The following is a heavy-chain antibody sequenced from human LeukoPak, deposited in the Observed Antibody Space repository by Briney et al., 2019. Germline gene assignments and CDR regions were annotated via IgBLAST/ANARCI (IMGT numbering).Heavy chain of an antibody. CDR2: INSDGSSA. CDR3: ASWSSLGSGYYIDY. D-gene: IGHD3-22*01. J-gene: IGHJ4*02. Sequence: GGSLRLSCAASGFTFSSYWMHWVRQVPGKGLVWVSRINSDGSSATYADSVKGRFTISRDNAKNTLYLQMNSLRAEDTAVYYCASWSSLGSGYYIDYWGQGTLVTVSS. CDR1: GFTFSSYW. V-gene: IGHV3-74*01.